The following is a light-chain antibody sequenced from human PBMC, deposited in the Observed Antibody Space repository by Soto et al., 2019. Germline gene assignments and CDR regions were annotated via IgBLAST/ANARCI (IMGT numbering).Light chain of an antibody. CDR3: PQYGSAWT. V-gene: IGKV3-20*01. J-gene: IGKJ1*01. Sequence: EIVLTQTPGTLSLSPGDRVTLSCRASQSIASNYLAWYQQKPGQAPSLLIFRAFSRAPGIPDRFSGSGSWTDFTLTISCLEPEDFAVYYCPQYGSAWTFGQGTKVEIK. CDR2: RAF. CDR1: QSIASNY.